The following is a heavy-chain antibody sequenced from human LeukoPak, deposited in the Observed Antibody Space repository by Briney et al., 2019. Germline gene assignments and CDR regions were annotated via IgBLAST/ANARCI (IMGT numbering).Heavy chain of an antibody. CDR1: GGSISSGGYY. Sequence: PSQTLSLTCTVSGGSISSGGYYWSWIRQHPGKGLEWIGYIYYSGSTYYNPSLKSRVTISVDTSKNQFSLKLSSVTAAVTAVYYCARVGYSNYFDYWGQGTLVTVSS. CDR2: IYYSGST. D-gene: IGHD4-11*01. V-gene: IGHV4-31*03. CDR3: ARVGYSNYFDY. J-gene: IGHJ4*02.